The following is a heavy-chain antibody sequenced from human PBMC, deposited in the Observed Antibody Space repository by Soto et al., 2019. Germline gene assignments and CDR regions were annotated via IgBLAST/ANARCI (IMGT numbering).Heavy chain of an antibody. CDR2: IIPIFGTA. J-gene: IGHJ6*02. V-gene: IGHV1-69*13. D-gene: IGHD6-19*01. CDR3: ATGYSSGWRIDYYGMDV. Sequence: SVKVSCKASGGTFSSYAISWVRQAPGQGLEWMGGIIPIFGTANYAQKFQGRVTITADESTSTAYMELSSLRSEDTAVYYCATGYSSGWRIDYYGMDVWGQGTTVTVSS. CDR1: GGTFSSYA.